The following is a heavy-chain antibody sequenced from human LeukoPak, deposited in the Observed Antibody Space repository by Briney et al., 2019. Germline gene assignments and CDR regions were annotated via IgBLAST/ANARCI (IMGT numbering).Heavy chain of an antibody. CDR3: ARGGSYPTRNDY. D-gene: IGHD1-26*01. CDR2: INHSGTT. Sequence: SETLSLTCRIYGGPLNGYYWSWIRQPPGKGLEWIGEINHSGTTNYNPSLESRVTISVDTSKNQFSLKLSSMTAADTAVYYCARGGSYPTRNDYWGQGTLVTVSS. J-gene: IGHJ4*02. CDR1: GGPLNGYY. V-gene: IGHV4-34*01.